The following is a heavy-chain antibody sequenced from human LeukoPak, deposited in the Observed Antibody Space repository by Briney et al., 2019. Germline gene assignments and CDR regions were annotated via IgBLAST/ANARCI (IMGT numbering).Heavy chain of an antibody. V-gene: IGHV4-61*02. CDR1: GGSISSGDYY. Sequence: SETLSLTCTVSGGSISSGDYYWSWIRQPAGKGLEWIGRIYTSGSTNYNPSLKSRVTISVDTSKNQFSLKLSSVTAADTAVYYCARTLLPSSWYTGEYYYYMDVWGKGTTVTISS. CDR2: IYTSGST. D-gene: IGHD6-13*01. J-gene: IGHJ6*03. CDR3: ARTLLPSSWYTGEYYYYMDV.